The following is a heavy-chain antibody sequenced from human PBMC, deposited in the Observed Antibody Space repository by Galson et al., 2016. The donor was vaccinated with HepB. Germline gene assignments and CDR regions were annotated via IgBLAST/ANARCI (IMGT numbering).Heavy chain of an antibody. J-gene: IGHJ3*02. Sequence: SVKVSCKASGYTFTHFGITWVRQAPGQGLEWMGWINTNNGDTNYAQKFQGRVTMTTDTSTTTAYMDLRSLRSDDTALYHCATLNAAGTPASFDTWGQGTMV. CDR3: ATLNAAGTPASFDT. D-gene: IGHD2-2*01. CDR1: GYTFTHFG. CDR2: INTNNGDT. V-gene: IGHV1-18*01.